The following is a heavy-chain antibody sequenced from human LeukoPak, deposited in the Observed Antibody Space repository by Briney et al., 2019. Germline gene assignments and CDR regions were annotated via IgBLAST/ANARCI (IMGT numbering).Heavy chain of an antibody. CDR2: ISSSSYI. CDR3: ATQKEYDFWSGPSPDL. D-gene: IGHD3-3*01. Sequence: GGSLRLSCAASGFTFSNAWMSWVRQAPGKGLEWVSSISSSSYIYYADSVKGRFTISRDNAKNSLYLQMNSLRAEDTAVYYCATQKEYDFWSGPSPDLWGQGTLVTVSS. CDR1: GFTFSNAW. V-gene: IGHV3-21*01. J-gene: IGHJ5*02.